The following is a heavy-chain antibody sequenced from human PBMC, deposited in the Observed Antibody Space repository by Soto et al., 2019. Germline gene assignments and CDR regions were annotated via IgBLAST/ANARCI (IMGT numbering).Heavy chain of an antibody. CDR1: GFSLTGSGVG. J-gene: IGHJ4*02. Sequence: QITLKESGPTLVKPTQTLTLTCTFSGFSLTGSGVGVGWIRQPPGKALEWLALIYWDDDKRYSPSLKSRLTITKDTSKNQVALTVTHIDPVDTATYYCARFLWSDTSLYYFDSWGQGTLVTVSS. D-gene: IGHD3-3*01. V-gene: IGHV2-5*02. CDR3: ARFLWSDTSLYYFDS. CDR2: IYWDDDK.